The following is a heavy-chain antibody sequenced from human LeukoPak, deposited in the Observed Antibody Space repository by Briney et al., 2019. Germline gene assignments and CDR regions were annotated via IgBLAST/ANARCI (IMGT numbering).Heavy chain of an antibody. J-gene: IGHJ4*02. V-gene: IGHV4-59*01. CDR3: AGFGCGGDCYSAFDS. CDR1: GGSISSYY. Sequence: SETLSLTCTVSGGSISSYYWSWIRQPSGKGLEWIGYVYYSGSTNYNPSLKSRVTISVDTSKNQFSLKVSSVTAADTAVYYCAGFGCGGDCYSAFDSWGQGTLVTVSS. D-gene: IGHD2-21*02. CDR2: VYYSGST.